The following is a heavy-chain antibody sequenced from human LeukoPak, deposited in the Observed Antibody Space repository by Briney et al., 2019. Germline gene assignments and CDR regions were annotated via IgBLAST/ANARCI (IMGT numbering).Heavy chain of an antibody. CDR3: AKANLPRVGATKDAFDT. CDR2: ISDSGGST. V-gene: IGHV3-23*01. Sequence: GGSLRLSCAASGFTFSSYAMSWVRQAPGKGLEWVSAISDSGGSTYYADSVKGRFTISRDNSKNTLYLQMNSLRAEDTAVYYCAKANLPRVGATKDAFDTWGQGTMVTVSS. CDR1: GFTFSSYA. J-gene: IGHJ3*02. D-gene: IGHD1-26*01.